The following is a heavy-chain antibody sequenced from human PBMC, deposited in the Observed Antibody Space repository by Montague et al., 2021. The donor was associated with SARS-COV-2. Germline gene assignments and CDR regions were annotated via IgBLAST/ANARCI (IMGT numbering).Heavy chain of an antibody. Sequence: SETLSLTCTVSGGSINDHYRSWIRQSPGKGLEWIGYISSNGKTNYNPSLKSRVTLSADASRNEFSLKLDSVTAADTAVYFCARRGYYDSAGCHWDLDLWGHGMLVTVSS. CDR2: ISSNGKT. CDR1: GGSINDHY. CDR3: ARRGYYDSAGCHWDLDL. V-gene: IGHV4-4*09. D-gene: IGHD3-16*01. J-gene: IGHJ2*01.